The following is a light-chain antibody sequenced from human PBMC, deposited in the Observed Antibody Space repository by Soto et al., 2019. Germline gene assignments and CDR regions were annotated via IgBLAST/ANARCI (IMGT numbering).Light chain of an antibody. CDR2: GAS. CDR1: QSVTSNY. Sequence: EIVLTQSPGTLSLFPGERATLSCRASQSVTSNYLAWYQQRPGQAPRLLIFGASSRATGIPDKFSGSGSGTDFTLTISRLEPDDFAVYYCQHYGSPSWTFGQGTKVDIK. V-gene: IGKV3-20*01. J-gene: IGKJ1*01. CDR3: QHYGSPSWT.